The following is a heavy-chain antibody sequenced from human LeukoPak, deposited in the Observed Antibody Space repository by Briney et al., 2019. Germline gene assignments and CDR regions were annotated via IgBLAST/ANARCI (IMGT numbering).Heavy chain of an antibody. V-gene: IGHV4-59*08. D-gene: IGHD6-6*01. CDR1: GGSISSYY. CDR2: IYYSGST. CDR3: ARHYSSSSFDY. J-gene: IGHJ4*02. Sequence: SETLSLTCTVSGGSISSYYWSWIRQPPGEGLEWIGYIYYSGSTNYNPSLKSRVTISVDTSKNQFSLKLSSVTAADTAVYYCARHYSSSSFDYWGQGTLVTVSS.